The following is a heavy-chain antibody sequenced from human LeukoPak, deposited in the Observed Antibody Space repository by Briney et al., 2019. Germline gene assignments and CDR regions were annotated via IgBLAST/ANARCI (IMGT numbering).Heavy chain of an antibody. CDR2: IRYDGSNR. V-gene: IGHV3-30*02. CDR1: GFTFSSYG. D-gene: IGHD4-17*01. CDR3: AKDWVTTVATGFDY. Sequence: GGSLRLSCAASGFTFSSYGMHWVRQAPGKGLEWVAFIRYDGSNRYYADSVKGRFTISRDNSKNTLYLQMNSLRAEDTAVYYCAKDWVTTVATGFDYWGQGTLVTVSS. J-gene: IGHJ4*02.